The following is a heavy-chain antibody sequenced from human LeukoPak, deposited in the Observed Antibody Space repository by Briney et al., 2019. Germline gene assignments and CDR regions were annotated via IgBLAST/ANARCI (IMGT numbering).Heavy chain of an antibody. CDR2: INHSGST. D-gene: IGHD1-26*01. CDR3: ARGGRGASGSYSGY. J-gene: IGHJ4*02. Sequence: TSETLSLTCAVYGGSFSGYYWSWIRQPPGKGLEWIGEINHSGSTNYNPSLKSRVTISVDTSKNQFSLKLSSVTAADTAVYYCARGGRGASGSYSGYWGQGTLVTVSS. CDR1: GGSFSGYY. V-gene: IGHV4-34*01.